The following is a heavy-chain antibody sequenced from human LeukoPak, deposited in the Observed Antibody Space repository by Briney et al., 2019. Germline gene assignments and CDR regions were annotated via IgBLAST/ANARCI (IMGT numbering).Heavy chain of an antibody. CDR2: INWNGGST. CDR1: GFTFDDYT. CDR3: AKDINGRDGYGWQFDY. Sequence: GGSLRLSCAASGFTFDDYTMHWVRQAPGKGLEWVSLINWNGGSTYYADSVKGRITISRDNSKNSLYLQMNSLRTEDTALYYCAKDINGRDGYGWQFDYWGQGTLVTVSS. V-gene: IGHV3-43*01. D-gene: IGHD5-24*01. J-gene: IGHJ4*02.